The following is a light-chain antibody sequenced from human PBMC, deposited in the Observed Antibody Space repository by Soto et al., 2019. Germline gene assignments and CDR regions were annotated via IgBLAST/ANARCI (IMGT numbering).Light chain of an antibody. CDR1: NSNVGNFDL. CDR3: CSYAGGGAWV. J-gene: IGLJ3*02. V-gene: IGLV2-23*02. CDR2: EVS. Sequence: QSVLTQPASVSVSPGQSITISCTGSNSNVGNFDLVSWYQQIPGKAPQLIIFEVSRRPSRVSDRFSGSKSGNTASLTISGLQTEDEGDFYCCSYAGGGAWVFGGGTRSPS.